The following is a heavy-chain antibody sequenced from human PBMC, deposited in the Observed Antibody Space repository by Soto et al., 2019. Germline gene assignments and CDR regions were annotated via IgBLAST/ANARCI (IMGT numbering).Heavy chain of an antibody. Sequence: LETLCITCTVSGVSIRSHYWSWIRQPPGKGLEWIGYISYSGSSTYNPSLKNRVTISSDTSENQFSLKLSSVTAADTAVYYCARQDSSSDFDYWGQGTLVTVSS. CDR3: ARQDSSSDFDY. CDR2: ISYSGSS. CDR1: GVSIRSHY. J-gene: IGHJ4*02. V-gene: IGHV4-59*08. D-gene: IGHD6-6*01.